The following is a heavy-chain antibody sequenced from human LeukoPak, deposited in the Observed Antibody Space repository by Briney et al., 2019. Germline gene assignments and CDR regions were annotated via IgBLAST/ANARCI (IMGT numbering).Heavy chain of an antibody. CDR2: IKQDGSEK. D-gene: IGHD4-17*01. J-gene: IGHJ4*02. V-gene: IGHV3-7*01. CDR1: GFTFSSYW. CDR3: ARKRRASTVRGSFDY. Sequence: GGSLRLSCAASGFTFSSYWMSWVRQAPGKGLEWVANIKQDGSEKYYVDSVKGRFTISRDNAKNSLYLQMNSLRAEDTAVYYCARKRRASTVRGSFDYWGQGTLVTVSS.